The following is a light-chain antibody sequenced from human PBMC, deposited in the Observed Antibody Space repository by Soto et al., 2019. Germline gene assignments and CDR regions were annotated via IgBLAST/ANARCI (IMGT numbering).Light chain of an antibody. Sequence: QSVLTQPASVSGSPGQSITISCTGTSSDVGSYNLVSWYQQHPGKAPKLMIYEGSKRPSGVSNRFSGSKSGNTASLTISGIQAEDEAEYYCCSYAGGSGFVVFGGGTKLTVL. CDR2: EGS. CDR1: SSDVGSYNL. CDR3: CSYAGGSGFVV. V-gene: IGLV2-23*03. J-gene: IGLJ2*01.